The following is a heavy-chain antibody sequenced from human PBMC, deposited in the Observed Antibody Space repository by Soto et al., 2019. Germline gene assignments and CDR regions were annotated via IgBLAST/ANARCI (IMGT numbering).Heavy chain of an antibody. CDR2: ISSSSSYI. D-gene: IGHD3-10*01. Sequence: GGSLRLSCAASGFTFSSYSMNWVRQAPGKGLEWVSSISSSSSYIYYADSVKGRFTISRDNAKYSLYLQMNSLKAEDTAVYYCARLISMVRGVDFDPWGQGTLVTVSS. V-gene: IGHV3-21*01. J-gene: IGHJ5*02. CDR3: ARLISMVRGVDFDP. CDR1: GFTFSSYS.